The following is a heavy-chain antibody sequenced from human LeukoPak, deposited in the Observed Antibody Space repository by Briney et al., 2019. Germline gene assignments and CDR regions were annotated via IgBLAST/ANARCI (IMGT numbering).Heavy chain of an antibody. CDR3: ARDYYDSSGYPYYFDY. D-gene: IGHD3-22*01. V-gene: IGHV1-18*01. J-gene: IGHJ4*02. CDR2: ISAYNGNT. Sequence: ASVKVSCKASGYTFTSYGISWMRQAPGQGLEWMGWISAYNGNTNYAQKLQGRVTMTTDTSTGTAYMELRSLRSDDTAVYYCARDYYDSSGYPYYFDYWGQGTLVTVSS. CDR1: GYTFTSYG.